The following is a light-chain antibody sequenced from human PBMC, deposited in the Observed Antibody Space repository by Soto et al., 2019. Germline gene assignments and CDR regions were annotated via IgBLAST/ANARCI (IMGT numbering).Light chain of an antibody. J-gene: IGKJ1*01. CDR3: QQYNNWPS. Sequence: EIVMTQSPATLSVSPGEGANLXCRASQSVSSNLAWYQQKTGQDRRPLIYGASTRATAITARFSGSGSGTEFNITSSLLQSEDLTVYECQQYNNWPSFGQGTKVEI. CDR2: GAS. CDR1: QSVSSN. V-gene: IGKV3-15*01.